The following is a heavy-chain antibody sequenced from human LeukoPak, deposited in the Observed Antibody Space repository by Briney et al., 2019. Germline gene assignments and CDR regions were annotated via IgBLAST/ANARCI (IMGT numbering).Heavy chain of an antibody. V-gene: IGHV1-18*01. CDR1: GYTFTSYG. J-gene: IGHJ5*02. D-gene: IGHD3-22*01. Sequence: GASVKVSCKASGYTFTSYGISWVRQAPGQGLEWMGWISAYNGNTNYAQKLQGRVTMTEDTSTDTAYMELSSLRSEDTAVYYCANSYYYDSSGYYYVWFDPWGQGTLVTVSS. CDR3: ANSYYYDSSGYYYVWFDP. CDR2: ISAYNGNT.